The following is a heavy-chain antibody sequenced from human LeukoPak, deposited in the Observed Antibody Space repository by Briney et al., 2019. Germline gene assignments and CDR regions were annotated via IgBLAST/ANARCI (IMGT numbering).Heavy chain of an antibody. CDR1: GGSFSGYY. CDR2: INHSGST. Sequence: SETLSLTCAVYGGSFSGYYWSWIRQPPGKGLEWIGEINHSGSTNYNPSLKSRVTISVDTSKNQFSPKLSSVTAADTAVYYCAREYCSGGGCYAHFDYWGQGTLVTVSS. D-gene: IGHD2-15*01. CDR3: AREYCSGGGCYAHFDY. V-gene: IGHV4-34*01. J-gene: IGHJ4*02.